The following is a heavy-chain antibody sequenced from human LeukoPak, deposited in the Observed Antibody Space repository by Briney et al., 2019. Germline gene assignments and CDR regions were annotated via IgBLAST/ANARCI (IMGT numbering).Heavy chain of an antibody. J-gene: IGHJ4*02. CDR2: IKQDGSEK. CDR3: ARDVGGGDTFDY. D-gene: IGHD2-21*02. Sequence: GGSLRLSCAASGFTFSSYWMSWVRQAPGKGLEWVANIKQDGSEKYYVDSVKGRFTISRDNSRNTLFLQMNSLRAEDTAVYFCARDVGGGDTFDYWGQGTLVTVSS. CDR1: GFTFSSYW. V-gene: IGHV3-7*01.